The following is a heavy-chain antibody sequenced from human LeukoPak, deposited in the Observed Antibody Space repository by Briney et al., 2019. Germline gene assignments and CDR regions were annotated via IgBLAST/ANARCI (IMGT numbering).Heavy chain of an antibody. CDR3: ARDIRYYYGMDV. J-gene: IGHJ6*02. CDR1: GGSISSYY. V-gene: IGHV4-59*01. CDR2: IYYSGST. Sequence: PSETLSLTCTVSGGSISSYYWSWIRQPPGKGLEWIGYIYYSGSTNYNPSLKSRVTISVDTSKNQFSLKLSSMTAADTAVYYCARDIRYYYGMDVWGQGTTVTVSS. D-gene: IGHD2-21*01.